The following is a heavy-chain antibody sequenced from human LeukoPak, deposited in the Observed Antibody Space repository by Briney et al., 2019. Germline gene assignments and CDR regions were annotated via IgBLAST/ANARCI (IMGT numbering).Heavy chain of an antibody. D-gene: IGHD1-1*01. CDR3: ARVNINNWHSCDY. CDR1: GFTVSSNY. CDR2: IYSGGST. J-gene: IGHJ4*02. V-gene: IGHV3-53*01. Sequence: GGSLRLSCAASGFTVSSNYMSWVRQAPGKGLKWVSVIYSGGSTYYADSVKGRFTISRDNSKNTLYLQMNSLRAEDTAVYYCARVNINNWHSCDYWGQGTLVTVSS.